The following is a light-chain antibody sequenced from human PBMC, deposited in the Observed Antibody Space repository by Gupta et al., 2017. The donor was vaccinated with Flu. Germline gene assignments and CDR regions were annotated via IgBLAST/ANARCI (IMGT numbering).Light chain of an antibody. V-gene: IGLV2-18*02. CDR3: ISYTSRDTWV. CDR2: DVT. CDR1: SSDVGGYNR. Sequence: QSALTQPASVSGSPGQSITISCTGTSSDVGGYNRVSWYQQSPGTAPKLIISDVTKRPSGVPVRFSGSKSGNTASLTISGLQPDDEGDYYCISYTSRDTWVFGGGTKLTVL. J-gene: IGLJ3*02.